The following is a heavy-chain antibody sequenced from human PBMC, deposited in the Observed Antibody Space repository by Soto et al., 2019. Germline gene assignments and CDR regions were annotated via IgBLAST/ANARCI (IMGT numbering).Heavy chain of an antibody. CDR3: ASGIQLWLRRLNNGYSG. J-gene: IGHJ4*02. Sequence: QVQLVQSGAEVKKPESSVKVSCKAPGGTFSTYAISWVRQAPGQGLEWMGGIIPMFGTANYAKRFQDRVTITADESTNTVYMELSSLRSEDTAVYFCASGIQLWLRRLNNGYSGWGQGTLVTVSS. D-gene: IGHD5-18*01. CDR1: GGTFSTYA. V-gene: IGHV1-69*12. CDR2: IIPMFGTA.